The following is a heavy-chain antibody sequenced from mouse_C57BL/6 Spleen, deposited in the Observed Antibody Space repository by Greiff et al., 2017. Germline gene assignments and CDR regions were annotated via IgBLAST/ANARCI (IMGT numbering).Heavy chain of an antibody. V-gene: IGHV1-82*01. D-gene: IGHD2-1*01. CDR1: GYAFSSSW. CDR3: AREENYCPYFDY. CDR2: IYPGDGDT. J-gene: IGHJ2*01. Sequence: VQLQESGPELVKPGASVKISCKASGYAFSSSWMNWVKQRPGKGLEWIGRIYPGDGDTNYNGKFKGKATLTADKSSSTAYMQLSSLTSEDSAVYFCAREENYCPYFDYWGQGTTLTVSS.